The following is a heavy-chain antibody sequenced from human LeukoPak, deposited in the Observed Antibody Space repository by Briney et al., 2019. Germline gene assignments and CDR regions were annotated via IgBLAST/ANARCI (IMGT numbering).Heavy chain of an antibody. D-gene: IGHD2/OR15-2a*01. CDR1: GFTLSNAW. Sequence: GGSLRLSCAASGFTLSNAWMSWVRQAPGKGLEWVGRIKTKVDRGTADYGTVVKGRFNISTDDSQNTLFLQVDSLKTEDTAVYYCATGNMYFWGQGILVIVSS. CDR2: IKTKVDRGTA. CDR3: ATGNMYF. J-gene: IGHJ4*02. V-gene: IGHV3-15*01.